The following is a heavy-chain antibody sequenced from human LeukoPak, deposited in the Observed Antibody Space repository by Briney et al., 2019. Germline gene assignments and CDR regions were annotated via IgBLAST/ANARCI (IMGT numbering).Heavy chain of an antibody. Sequence: SETLSLTCTVSGGSISSGYYYWTWIRQSAGKGLEWIGRIYSSDGSTNYNPSLKSRVTISVDTSKNHFSLNLNSVTAADTAVYYCARAPGSGWYGDWGQGTLVTVSS. V-gene: IGHV4-61*02. D-gene: IGHD6-19*01. CDR3: ARAPGSGWYGD. CDR2: IYSSDGST. J-gene: IGHJ4*02. CDR1: GGSISSGYYY.